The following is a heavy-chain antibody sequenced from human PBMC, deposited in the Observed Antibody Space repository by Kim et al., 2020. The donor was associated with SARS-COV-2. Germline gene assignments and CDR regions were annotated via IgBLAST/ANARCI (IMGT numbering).Heavy chain of an antibody. CDR2: INPSGGST. Sequence: ASVKVSCKASGYTFTSYYMHWVRQAPGQGLEWMGIINPSGGSTSYAQKFQGRVTMTRDTSTSTVYMELSSLRSEDTAVYYCAREYLGGPSIAAAGMVYYYGMDVWGQGTTVTVSS. V-gene: IGHV1-46*01. CDR3: AREYLGGPSIAAAGMVYYYGMDV. J-gene: IGHJ6*02. CDR1: GYTFTSYY. D-gene: IGHD6-13*01.